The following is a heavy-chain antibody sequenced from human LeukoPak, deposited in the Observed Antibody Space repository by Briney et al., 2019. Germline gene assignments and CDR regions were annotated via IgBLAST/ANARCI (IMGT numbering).Heavy chain of an antibody. CDR2: LSRGGGTT. Sequence: GGSLRLSCTVSGFNFNMFAMNWVRQAPGQGLEWVSGLSRGGGTTNYADSVKGRITIYRNKSKNMVFLQMNSLRPEDTAVYYCAKEQRIRHCSEGVCMEGYYFDYWGQGSLVTVSS. V-gene: IGHV3-23*01. J-gene: IGHJ4*02. CDR1: GFNFNMFA. CDR3: AKEQRIRHCSEGVCMEGYYFDY. D-gene: IGHD2-8*01.